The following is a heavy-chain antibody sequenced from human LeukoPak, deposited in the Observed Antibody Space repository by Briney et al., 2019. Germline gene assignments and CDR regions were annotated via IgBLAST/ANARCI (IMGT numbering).Heavy chain of an antibody. V-gene: IGHV3-23*01. D-gene: IGHD5-18*01. Sequence: GGSLRLSCAASGFTFSSYAMSWVRQAPGKGLEWVSAISGSGGSTHYADSVKGRFTISRDNSKNTLYLQMNSLRAEDTAVYYCAKDLGEGYSYGYDYWGQGTLVTVSS. CDR1: GFTFSSYA. J-gene: IGHJ4*02. CDR3: AKDLGEGYSYGYDY. CDR2: ISGSGGST.